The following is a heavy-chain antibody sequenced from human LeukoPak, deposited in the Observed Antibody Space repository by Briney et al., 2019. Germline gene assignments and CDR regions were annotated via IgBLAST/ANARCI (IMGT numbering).Heavy chain of an antibody. V-gene: IGHV3-43*02. Sequence: GGSLRLSCVASGFTLDDSALHWVRQAPGKGLEWISLISGDGDNTYYADSVKGRFTISRDTSTNSLYLQMSSLRAEDTAFYYCAKGVRAGTYYNCFDPWGQGTLVTVSS. J-gene: IGHJ5*02. CDR2: ISGDGDNT. CDR1: GFTLDDSA. D-gene: IGHD1-26*01. CDR3: AKGVRAGTYYNCFDP.